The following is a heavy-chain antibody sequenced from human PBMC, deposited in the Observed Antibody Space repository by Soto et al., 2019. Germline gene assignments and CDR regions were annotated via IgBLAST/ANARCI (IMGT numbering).Heavy chain of an antibody. V-gene: IGHV1-69*05. CDR2: IIPIFGTA. D-gene: IGHD2-15*01. Sequence: SVKVSCKASGGTFSSYAISWVRQAPGQGLEWMGGIIPIFGTANYAQKFQGRVTITTDESTSTAYMELSSLRSEDTAVYYCARDRVVAANNWFDPWGQGTLVTVPQ. CDR3: ARDRVVAANNWFDP. CDR1: GGTFSSYA. J-gene: IGHJ5*02.